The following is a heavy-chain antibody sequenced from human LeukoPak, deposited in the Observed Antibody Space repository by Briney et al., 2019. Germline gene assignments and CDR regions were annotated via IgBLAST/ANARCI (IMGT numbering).Heavy chain of an antibody. D-gene: IGHD3-3*01. J-gene: IGHJ5*02. CDR3: ARGAPYYDFWSGYSNWFDP. CDR2: IYYSGST. Sequence: PSETLSLTCTVSGGSIGSGGYYWSWIRQHPGKGLEWIGYIYYSGSTYYNPSLKSRVAISVDTSKNQFSLKLSSVTAADTAVYYCARGAPYYDFWSGYSNWFDPWGQGTMVTVS. V-gene: IGHV4-31*03. CDR1: GGSIGSGGYY.